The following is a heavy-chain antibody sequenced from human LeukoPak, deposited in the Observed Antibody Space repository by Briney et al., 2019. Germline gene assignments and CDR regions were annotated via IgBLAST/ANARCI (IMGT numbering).Heavy chain of an antibody. J-gene: IGHJ4*02. CDR3: ARDAAARDYSYFDY. Sequence: ASVKVSCTSSGCTFSSYAISWLRQAPGQGLEWMGWVNPYSGGTNYALKFQGRVTMTRDTSISTAYMELSRLRSDDTAFYHCARDAAARDYSYFDYWGQGTPVTVSS. D-gene: IGHD4-11*01. V-gene: IGHV1-2*02. CDR1: GCTFSSYA. CDR2: VNPYSGGT.